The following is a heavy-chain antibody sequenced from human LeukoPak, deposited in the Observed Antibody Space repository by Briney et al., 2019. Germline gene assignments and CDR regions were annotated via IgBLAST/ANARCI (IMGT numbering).Heavy chain of an antibody. D-gene: IGHD3-10*01. CDR2: ISSSSSYI. V-gene: IGHV3-21*01. J-gene: IGHJ4*02. CDR3: ARAGIYGSGSYYFDY. CDR1: GFTFSSYS. Sequence: GGSLRLSCAASGFTFSSYSMNWVRQAPGKGLEWVSSISSSSSYIYYADSVKGRFTISRDNAKNSLYLQMNSLRAEDTAVYYCARAGIYGSGSYYFDYWGQGTLVTVSS.